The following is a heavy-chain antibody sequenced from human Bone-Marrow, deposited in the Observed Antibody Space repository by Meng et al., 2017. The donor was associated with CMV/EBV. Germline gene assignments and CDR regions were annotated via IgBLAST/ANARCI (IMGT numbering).Heavy chain of an antibody. J-gene: IGHJ6*02. Sequence: ASVKVSCKASGYTFTSYYMHWVRQAPGQGLEWMGIINPSGGSTSYAQKFQGRVTMTRDTSTSTVYMELSSLRSKDTAVYYCASSPTPETLLRLPDRYYNGMDVWGQGTTVTVSS. CDR2: INPSGGST. CDR3: ASSPTPETLLRLPDRYYNGMDV. CDR1: GYTFTSYY. V-gene: IGHV1-46*01. D-gene: IGHD3-16*01.